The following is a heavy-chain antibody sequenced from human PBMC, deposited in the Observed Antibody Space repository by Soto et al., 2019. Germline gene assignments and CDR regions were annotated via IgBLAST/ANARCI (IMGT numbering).Heavy chain of an antibody. CDR2: TYYRSKWYN. Sequence: PSQTLSLTCAISGDSVSSNSAAWNWIRQSPSRGLEWLGRTYYRSKWYNDYAVSVKSRITINPDTSKNQFSLQLNSVTPEDTAVYYCARGPTLDFVVVVAATNDAFDSWGQGKMVTFSS. V-gene: IGHV6-1*01. D-gene: IGHD2-15*01. CDR1: GDSVSSNSAA. CDR3: ARGPTLDFVVVVAATNDAFDS. J-gene: IGHJ3*02.